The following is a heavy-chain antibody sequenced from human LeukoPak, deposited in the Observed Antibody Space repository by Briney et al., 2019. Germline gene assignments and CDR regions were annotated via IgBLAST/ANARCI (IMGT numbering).Heavy chain of an antibody. CDR1: GGTFSSYA. D-gene: IGHD3-16*02. CDR2: IIPIFGTA. V-gene: IGHV1-69*13. J-gene: IGHJ4*02. Sequence: ASVKVSCKASGGTFSSYAISWVRQAPGQGLEWMGGIIPIFGTANYAQKFQGRVTINADESTSTAYMELSSLRSEDTAVYYCARGVSGSYHGGYYFDYWGQGTLVTVSS. CDR3: ARGVSGSYHGGYYFDY.